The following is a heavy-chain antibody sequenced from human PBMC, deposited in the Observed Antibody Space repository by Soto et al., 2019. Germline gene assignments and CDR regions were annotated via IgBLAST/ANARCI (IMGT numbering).Heavy chain of an antibody. V-gene: IGHV4-39*01. Sequence: SETLSLTCTVSGGSTSSDNYWSWIRQPPGKGLEWIGSVCYRGTTYYNPSLKSRLTISVDTSKRQFSLKLSSVTAADTAVFYCARQGEHSSSYFFDSWGQGTLVTVSS. D-gene: IGHD6-6*01. CDR1: GGSTSSDNY. CDR2: VCYRGTT. J-gene: IGHJ4*02. CDR3: ARQGEHSSSYFFDS.